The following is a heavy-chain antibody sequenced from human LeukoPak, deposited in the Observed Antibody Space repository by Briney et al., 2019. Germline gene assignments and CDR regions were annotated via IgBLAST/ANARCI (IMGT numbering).Heavy chain of an antibody. CDR3: ARGNSRRKLYYFDY. D-gene: IGHD2/OR15-2a*01. CDR2: MNPNSGNT. CDR1: GYTFTSYG. Sequence: ASVKVSRKASGYTFTSYGINWVRQATGQGLEWMGWMNPNSGNTGYAQKFQGRVTMTRNTSISTAYMELSSLRSEDTAVYYCARGNSRRKLYYFDYWGQGTLVTVSS. J-gene: IGHJ4*02. V-gene: IGHV1-8*01.